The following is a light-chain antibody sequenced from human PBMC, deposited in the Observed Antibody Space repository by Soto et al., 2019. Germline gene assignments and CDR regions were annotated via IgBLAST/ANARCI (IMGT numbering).Light chain of an antibody. V-gene: IGLV2-23*01. CDR3: CSYADSSRIYV. CDR1: SSDVGSYNL. Sequence: QSALTQPASVSGFPGQSITISCTGTSSDVGSYNLVSWYQQHPGKAPKLMIYEGSKRPSGISNRFSGSKSGNTASLTISGLQAEDEAEYYCCSYADSSRIYVFGSGTKLTVL. CDR2: EGS. J-gene: IGLJ1*01.